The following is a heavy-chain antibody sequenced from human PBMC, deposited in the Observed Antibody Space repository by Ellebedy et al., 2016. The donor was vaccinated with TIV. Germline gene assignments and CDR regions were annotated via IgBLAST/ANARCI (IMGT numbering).Heavy chain of an antibody. D-gene: IGHD3-10*01. Sequence: SLKISXAASGFTFDDYAMHWVRQAPGKGLEWVSGISWNSGSIGYADSVKGRFTISRDNAKNSLYLQMNSLRAEDTALYYCAKDRGHVVRGTLDYWGQGTLVTVSS. CDR3: AKDRGHVVRGTLDY. CDR2: ISWNSGSI. V-gene: IGHV3-9*01. CDR1: GFTFDDYA. J-gene: IGHJ4*02.